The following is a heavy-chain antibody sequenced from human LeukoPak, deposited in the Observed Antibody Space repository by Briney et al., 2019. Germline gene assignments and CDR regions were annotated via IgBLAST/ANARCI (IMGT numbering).Heavy chain of an antibody. J-gene: IGHJ3*02. Sequence: PGGSLRLSCAASGFTFSTYGMHWVRQAPGKGLEWVAVISYDGSGKEYADSVKGRFTISRDNSKNTLYLQMNGLRTEDTAVYYCAKEVGDFDGSDIWGQGTMVTVSS. CDR2: ISYDGSGK. CDR3: AKEVGDFDGSDI. V-gene: IGHV3-30*18. D-gene: IGHD3-10*01. CDR1: GFTFSTYG.